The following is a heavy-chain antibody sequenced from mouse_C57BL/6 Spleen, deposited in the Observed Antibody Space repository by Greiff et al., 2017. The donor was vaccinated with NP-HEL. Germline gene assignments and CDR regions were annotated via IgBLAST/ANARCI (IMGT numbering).Heavy chain of an antibody. J-gene: IGHJ1*03. CDR3: ARDPGNYVSYWYFDV. V-gene: IGHV5-16*01. CDR2: INYDGSST. CDR1: GFTFSDYY. D-gene: IGHD2-1*01. Sequence: EVPLVESEGGLVQPGSSMKLSCTASGFTFSDYYMAWVRQVPEKGLEWVANINYDGSSTYYLDSLKSRFIISRDNAKNILYLQMSSLKSEDTATYYCARDPGNYVSYWYFDVWGTGTTVTVSS.